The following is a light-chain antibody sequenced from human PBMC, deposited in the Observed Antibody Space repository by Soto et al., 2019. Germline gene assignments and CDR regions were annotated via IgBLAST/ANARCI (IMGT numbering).Light chain of an antibody. V-gene: IGKV3-15*01. Sequence: EIVMTQSPATLSVSPGERATLSCRASQSVSRNLAWHQQKPGQAPRLLIYGAFTRSTGIPARFSGSGSGTEYALTICSLQSEDLAVYYCQQYNNWPPYTFGHGTKVVIK. CDR3: QQYNNWPPYT. CDR2: GAF. CDR1: QSVSRN. J-gene: IGKJ2*01.